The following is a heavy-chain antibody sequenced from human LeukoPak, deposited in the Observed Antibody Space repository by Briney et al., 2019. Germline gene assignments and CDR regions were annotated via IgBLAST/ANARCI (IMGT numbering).Heavy chain of an antibody. CDR1: GFTVSSNY. D-gene: IGHD3-16*02. CDR2: IYSGGST. J-gene: IGHJ4*02. V-gene: IGHV3-53*01. CDR3: ARVKREDGELSPNFDY. Sequence: GGSLRLSCAASGFTVSSNYMSWVRQAPGKGLEWVSLIYSGGSTYYADSVKGRFTISRDNSKNTLYLQMNSLRAEDTAVYYCARVKREDGELSPNFDYWGQGTLVTVSS.